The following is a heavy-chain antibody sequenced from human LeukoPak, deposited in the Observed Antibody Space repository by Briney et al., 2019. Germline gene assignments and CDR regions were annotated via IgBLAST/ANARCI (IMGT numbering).Heavy chain of an antibody. V-gene: IGHV1-18*01. CDR2: ISAYNGFT. Sequence: ASVKVSCKASGYTSITYEINWVRQAPGQGLEWMGWISAYNGFTDYAQKLQGRVSMTTDTSTSTAYMELRSLTSDDTALYYCARRYGSPGAFDIWGQGTMVTVSS. J-gene: IGHJ3*02. CDR3: ARRYGSPGAFDI. CDR1: GYTSITYE. D-gene: IGHD4-17*01.